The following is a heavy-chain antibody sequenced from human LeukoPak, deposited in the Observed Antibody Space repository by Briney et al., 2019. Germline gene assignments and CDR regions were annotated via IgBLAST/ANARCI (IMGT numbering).Heavy chain of an antibody. Sequence: PGGSLRLSCTASRLTFSTYAMNWVRQAPGEGLEWVSSISSGGDNTHYADSVKGRFTISRDNSKNTLYLQMNSLRADDTAIYYCVRRGYSYGVFDYWGQGTLVTVSS. D-gene: IGHD5-18*01. CDR3: VRRGYSYGVFDY. CDR2: ISSGGDNT. J-gene: IGHJ4*02. CDR1: RLTFSTYA. V-gene: IGHV3-23*01.